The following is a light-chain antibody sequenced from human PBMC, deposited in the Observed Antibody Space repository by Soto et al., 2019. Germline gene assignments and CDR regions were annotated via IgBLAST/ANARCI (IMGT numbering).Light chain of an antibody. CDR1: ESVIKY. Sequence: EIVLTQSPGTLSLSPGERATISCRASESVIKYLAWYQQKPGQAPRLLIHGASSRATGIPDRFSGSGSGTDFTLTIIRLEPEDFAVYYCKQYSSSPPITFGQGTRLEIK. J-gene: IGKJ5*01. CDR3: KQYSSSPPIT. CDR2: GAS. V-gene: IGKV3-20*01.